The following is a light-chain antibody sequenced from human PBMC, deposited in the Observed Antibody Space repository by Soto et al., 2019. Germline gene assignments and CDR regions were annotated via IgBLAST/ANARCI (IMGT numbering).Light chain of an antibody. J-gene: IGKJ5*01. CDR2: DAS. V-gene: IGKV3D-11*01. CDR3: QQRSNWPIT. Sequence: EIVLTQSPATLSLSPGERATLSCRASQGVSSYLAWYQQKPGQAPRLLIYDASNRATGIPARFSGSGPWTDFTLTISSLEPEDFAVYYCQQRSNWPITFGQGTRLEIK. CDR1: QGVSSY.